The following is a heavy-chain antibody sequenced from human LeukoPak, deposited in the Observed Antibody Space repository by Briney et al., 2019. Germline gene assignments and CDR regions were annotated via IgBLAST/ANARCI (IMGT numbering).Heavy chain of an antibody. CDR2: IRGSGTST. J-gene: IGHJ4*02. D-gene: IGHD1-26*01. CDR1: GFTFNNYA. Sequence: PGGSLRLSCAASGFTFNNYAMNWVRQAPGKGLEWVSTIRGSGTSTYYADSVKGRFTISRDNSKNTLYLQMNSLRAEDTAVYYCAKEVTSGRSQGLDYWGQGTLVTVSS. V-gene: IGHV3-23*01. CDR3: AKEVTSGRSQGLDY.